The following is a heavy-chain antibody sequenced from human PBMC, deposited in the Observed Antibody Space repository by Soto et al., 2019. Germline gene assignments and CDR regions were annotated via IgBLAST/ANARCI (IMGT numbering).Heavy chain of an antibody. CDR1: GYKFTAYY. J-gene: IGHJ6*02. Sequence: SVKVSCKASGYKFTAYYIHWVRQAPGQGLEWMGGIIPIFGTANYAQKFQGRVTITADESTSTAYMELSSLRSEDTAVYYCARDGQQLVRGYYYYGMDVWGQGTTVTVSS. CDR3: ARDGQQLVRGYYYYGMDV. CDR2: IIPIFGTA. V-gene: IGHV1-69*13. D-gene: IGHD6-6*01.